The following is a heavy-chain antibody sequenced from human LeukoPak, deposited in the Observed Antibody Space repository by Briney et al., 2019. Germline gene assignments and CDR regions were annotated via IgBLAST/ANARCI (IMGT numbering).Heavy chain of an antibody. J-gene: IGHJ4*02. CDR3: ARDSLRYSSGWYGY. CDR2: LSYDGSNT. Sequence: PGGPLRLSCAASGFTFSSYAMHWVRQAPPKGLAWVAVLSYDGSNTYYADSVKGRFTISRDNSKNTLYLQTNSLRAEDTAVYYCARDSLRYSSGWYGYWGQGTLVTVSS. CDR1: GFTFSSYA. V-gene: IGHV3-30-3*01. D-gene: IGHD6-19*01.